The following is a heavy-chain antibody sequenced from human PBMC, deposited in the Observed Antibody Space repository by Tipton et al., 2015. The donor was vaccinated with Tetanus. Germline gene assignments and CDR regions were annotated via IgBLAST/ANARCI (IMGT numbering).Heavy chain of an antibody. V-gene: IGHV3-33*01. CDR2: SWYDGTDK. CDR1: GFIFSSYG. Sequence: SLSLSCAASGFIFSSYGIHWVRQAPGQRLEWLAVSWYDGTDKYYADSVKGRFTISRDNSKNTLYQQMNSLRAEDTALYYRAREADCRGGSCFSGGFDNGGQGTQVTVSS. D-gene: IGHD2-15*01. CDR3: AREADCRGGSCFSGGFDN. J-gene: IGHJ4*02.